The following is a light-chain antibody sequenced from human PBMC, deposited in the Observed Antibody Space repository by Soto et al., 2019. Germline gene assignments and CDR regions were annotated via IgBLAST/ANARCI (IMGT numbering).Light chain of an antibody. Sequence: EIVLTHSPGTLSLSPCERATLSFSASQSVSSRYLAWYQKKPGQAPRLLIYGASSRATGIPDRFSGSGSGTDFTLTIRRLEPEDFAVYYCQQYDSSPPGTFGQGTKVDIK. CDR1: QSVSSRY. CDR3: QQYDSSPPGT. V-gene: IGKV3-20*01. CDR2: GAS. J-gene: IGKJ1*01.